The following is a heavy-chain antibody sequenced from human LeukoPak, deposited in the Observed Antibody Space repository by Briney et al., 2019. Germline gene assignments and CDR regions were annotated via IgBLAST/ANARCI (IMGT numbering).Heavy chain of an antibody. CDR1: GFTFSSYA. V-gene: IGHV3-23*01. CDR2: ISGRGGST. Sequence: GGSLRLSCAASGFTFSSYAMSWVRQAPGKGLEWVSAISGRGGSTYHADSVKGRFIISRDNSKNTLYLQMNSLRAEDTAVYYCAKDFSSGWCIDGWGQGTLVTVSS. D-gene: IGHD6-19*01. J-gene: IGHJ4*02. CDR3: AKDFSSGWCIDG.